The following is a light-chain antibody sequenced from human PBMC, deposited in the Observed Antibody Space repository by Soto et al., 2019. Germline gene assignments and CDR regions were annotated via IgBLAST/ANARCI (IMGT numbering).Light chain of an antibody. CDR3: QQSYSTPLT. CDR1: QTISRY. Sequence: DIQMTQSPSSLSASVVYRVTITCRASQTISRYLNWYQQKPGKAPKLLIYAASGLQSGVPSRFSGSGSGTDFTLTISTLQPEDFATFYCQQSYSTPLTFGGGTKVDIK. J-gene: IGKJ4*01. V-gene: IGKV1-39*01. CDR2: AAS.